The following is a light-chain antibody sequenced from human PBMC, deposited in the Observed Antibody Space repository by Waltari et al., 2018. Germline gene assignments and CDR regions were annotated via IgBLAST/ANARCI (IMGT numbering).Light chain of an antibody. Sequence: DIQMTQSPSSLSASVGDRVTITCRASQSISSYLNWYQQKPGKAPKLLIYAASSLQSGVPSRCSGSGSVTDFTLTISSLQPEDFATYYCQQSYSTPRTFGQGTKLEIK. CDR1: QSISSY. CDR2: AAS. J-gene: IGKJ2*01. V-gene: IGKV1-39*01. CDR3: QQSYSTPRT.